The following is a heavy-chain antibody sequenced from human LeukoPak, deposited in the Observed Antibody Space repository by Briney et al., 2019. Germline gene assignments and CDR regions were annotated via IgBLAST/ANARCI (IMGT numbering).Heavy chain of an antibody. Sequence: GASVKVSCKASGGTFSSYAISWVRQAPGQGLEWMGGIIPIFGTANYAQKFQGRVTITTDESTSTAYMELSSLRSEDTAVYYCARLPVRHYVWGSYTWGQGTLVTVSS. J-gene: IGHJ5*02. CDR2: IIPIFGTA. CDR3: ARLPVRHYVWGSYT. CDR1: GGTFSSYA. D-gene: IGHD3-16*01. V-gene: IGHV1-69*05.